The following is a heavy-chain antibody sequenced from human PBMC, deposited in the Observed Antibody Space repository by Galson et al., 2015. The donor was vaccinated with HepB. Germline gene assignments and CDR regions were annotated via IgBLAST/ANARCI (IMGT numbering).Heavy chain of an antibody. J-gene: IGHJ4*02. CDR2: ITGKGDST. CDR1: GFAFDSHA. Sequence: SLRLSCAASGFAFDSHAMSWVRQAPGRGLEWISGITGKGDSTFYADSVKGRFTVAKDNSNNMLYLQMNSLRADDTAIDFCAKVFPEKTDGWYRQALYYFDSWGQGTRVTVSS. D-gene: IGHD6-19*01. V-gene: IGHV3-23*01. CDR3: AKVFPEKTDGWYRQALYYFDS.